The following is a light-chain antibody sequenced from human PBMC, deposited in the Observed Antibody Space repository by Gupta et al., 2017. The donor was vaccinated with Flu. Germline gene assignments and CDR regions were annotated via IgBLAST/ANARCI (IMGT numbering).Light chain of an antibody. V-gene: IGKV2-28*01. J-gene: IGKJ4*01. CDR2: LGS. CDR1: QSLLHANGRNY. Sequence: IVLTQSPLSLPVTPGAPASISCRSSQSLLHANGRNYLNWFLQKPGQAPQLLIYLGSERASGVSARFRATGSGTDFTLKITKMESEDVGVYYCMQALQLPLTFGEGTEVQIK. CDR3: MQALQLPLT.